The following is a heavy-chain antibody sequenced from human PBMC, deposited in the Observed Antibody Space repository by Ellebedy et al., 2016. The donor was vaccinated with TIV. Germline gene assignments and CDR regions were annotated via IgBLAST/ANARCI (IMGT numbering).Heavy chain of an antibody. D-gene: IGHD5-18*01. CDR2: IKQDGSEK. CDR1: GFTVSSNE. Sequence: GGSLRLXCAASGFTVSSNEMSWVRQPPGKGLEWVANIKQDGSEKYYVDSVKGRFTISRDNAKNSLYLQMNSLRAEDTAVYYCARDPDTAMGHDAFDIWGQGTMVTVSS. V-gene: IGHV3-7*01. J-gene: IGHJ3*02. CDR3: ARDPDTAMGHDAFDI.